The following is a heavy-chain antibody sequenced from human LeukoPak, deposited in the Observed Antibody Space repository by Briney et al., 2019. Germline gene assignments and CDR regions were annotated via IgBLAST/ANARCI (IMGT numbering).Heavy chain of an antibody. Sequence: GASVNVSYKASGYTFTSYGISWVRQAAGQGREWMGWISAYNGNTNYAQKLQGRVTMTTDPSTSPAYMEVRSLRSRDTAVYYCARVGARGYPEDIDYWGQGTLVTVSS. J-gene: IGHJ4*02. CDR1: GYTFTSYG. CDR3: ARVGARGYPEDIDY. CDR2: ISAYNGNT. D-gene: IGHD3-16*01. V-gene: IGHV1-18*01.